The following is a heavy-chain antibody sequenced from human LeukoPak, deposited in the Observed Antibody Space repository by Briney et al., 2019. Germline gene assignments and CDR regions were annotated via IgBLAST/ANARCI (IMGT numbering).Heavy chain of an antibody. Sequence: PSETLSLTCTVSGGSISSSSYYWGWIRQPPGKGLEWIGSIYYSGSTYYNPSLKSRVTISVDTSKNQFSLKLSSVTAADTAVYYCARDGTVSGWYGVAHYWGQGTLVTVSS. CDR2: IYYSGST. CDR1: GGSISSSSYY. J-gene: IGHJ4*02. D-gene: IGHD6-19*01. V-gene: IGHV4-39*02. CDR3: ARDGTVSGWYGVAHY.